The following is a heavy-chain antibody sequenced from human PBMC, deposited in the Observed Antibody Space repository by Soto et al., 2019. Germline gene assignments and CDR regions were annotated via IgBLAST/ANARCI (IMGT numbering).Heavy chain of an antibody. CDR1: GFTFSSYA. Sequence: GGSLRLSCAASGFTFSSYAMSWVRQAPGKGLEWVSAISGSGGSTYYADSVKGRFTISRDNSKNTLYLQMDSLRAEDTAVYYCATQITGTTKSNYWAQGTLVTVSS. J-gene: IGHJ4*02. CDR3: ATQITGTTKSNY. CDR2: ISGSGGST. V-gene: IGHV3-23*01. D-gene: IGHD1-7*01.